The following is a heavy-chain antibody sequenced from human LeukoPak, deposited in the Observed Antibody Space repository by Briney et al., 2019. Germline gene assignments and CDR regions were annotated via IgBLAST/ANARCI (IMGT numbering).Heavy chain of an antibody. J-gene: IGHJ4*02. V-gene: IGHV1-2*02. CDR1: GYTFTGYY. Sequence: ASVKVSCKASGYTFTGYYMNWVRQAPGQGLEWMGWINPNSGGTNYAQKFQGRVTMTRDTSISTAYMELSRLRSDDTAVYYCARLVRTRTYYFDYWGQGTLVTVSS. D-gene: IGHD1-14*01. CDR2: INPNSGGT. CDR3: ARLVRTRTYYFDY.